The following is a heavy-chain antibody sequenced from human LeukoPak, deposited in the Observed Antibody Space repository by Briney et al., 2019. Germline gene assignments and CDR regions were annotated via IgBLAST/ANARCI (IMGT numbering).Heavy chain of an antibody. J-gene: IGHJ4*02. CDR3: ATGNDDSSGYILFDY. D-gene: IGHD3-22*01. CDR1: GGTFSSYA. V-gene: IGHV1-69*13. CDR2: IIPIFGTA. Sequence: GASVKVSCKASGGTFSSYAISWVRQAPGQGLEWMGGIIPIFGTANYAQKFQGRVTITADESTSTAYMELSSLRSEDTAVYYCATGNDDSSGYILFDYWGQGTLVTVSS.